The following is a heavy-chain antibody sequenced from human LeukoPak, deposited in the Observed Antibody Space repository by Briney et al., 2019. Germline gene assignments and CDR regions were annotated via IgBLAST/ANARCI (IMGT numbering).Heavy chain of an antibody. CDR2: IYYSGNT. Sequence: PSETLSLTCTVFGGSISSSSYYWGWIRQPPGKGLEWIGSIYYSGNTYYNPSLKSRVTISVDTSKSQFSLKLSSVTAADTAVYYCARSRIAARPDEFEYWGQGTLVTVSS. CDR1: GGSISSSSYY. CDR3: ARSRIAARPDEFEY. J-gene: IGHJ4*02. D-gene: IGHD6-6*01. V-gene: IGHV4-39*01.